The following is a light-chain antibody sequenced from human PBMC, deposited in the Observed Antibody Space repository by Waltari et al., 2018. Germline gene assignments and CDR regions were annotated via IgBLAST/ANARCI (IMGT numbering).Light chain of an antibody. J-gene: IGKJ1*01. CDR3: QQMNTYPRT. CDR2: LAS. CDR1: QDIIQY. Sequence: QLTQFPSSLSASVGDTVTITCPTSQDIIQYLAWYQQKPWQAPKLLVYLASTLESGVPSRFSGSGSGTDFTLTISSLQPEDSATYYCQQMNTYPRTFGQGTRVEIK. V-gene: IGKV1-9*01.